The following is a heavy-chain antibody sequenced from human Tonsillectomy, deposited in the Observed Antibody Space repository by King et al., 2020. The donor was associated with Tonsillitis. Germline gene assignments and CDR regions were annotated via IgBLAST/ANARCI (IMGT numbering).Heavy chain of an antibody. V-gene: IGHV3-23*03. CDR3: NYYDSSGYYSFDY. Sequence: VQLVESGGGLVQPGGSLRLSCAASGFTFSSYAMSWVRQAPGKGLEWVSVIYSGGSSPYYADSVKGRFTISRDNSKNTLYLQMNSLRAEDTAVYYCNYYDSSGYYSFDYWGQGTLVTVSS. CDR2: IYSGGSSP. J-gene: IGHJ4*02. CDR1: GFTFSSYA. D-gene: IGHD3-22*01.